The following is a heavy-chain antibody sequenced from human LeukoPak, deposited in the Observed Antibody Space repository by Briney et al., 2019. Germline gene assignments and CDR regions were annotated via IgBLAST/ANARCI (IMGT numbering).Heavy chain of an antibody. Sequence: ASVKVSCKASGYTFTGYYMHWVRQAPGQGLEWMGWINPNSGGTNYAQKFQGRVTMTRDTSISTAYMELSRQRSDDTAVYYCAVSGYSSSWPTEDFDYWGQGTLVTVSS. CDR3: AVSGYSSSWPTEDFDY. D-gene: IGHD6-13*01. J-gene: IGHJ4*02. CDR1: GYTFTGYY. CDR2: INPNSGGT. V-gene: IGHV1-2*02.